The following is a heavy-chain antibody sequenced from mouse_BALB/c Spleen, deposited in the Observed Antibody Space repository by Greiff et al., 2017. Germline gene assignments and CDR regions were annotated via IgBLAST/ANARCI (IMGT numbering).Heavy chain of an antibody. CDR3: ARGGDGYPYWYFDV. V-gene: IGHV3-2*02. Sequence: ESGPGLVKPSQSLSLTCTVTGYSITSDYAWNWIRQFPGNKLEWMGYISYSGSTSYNPSLKSRISITRDTSKNQFFLQLNSVTTEDTATYYCARGGDGYPYWYFDVWGAGTTVTVSS. D-gene: IGHD2-3*01. J-gene: IGHJ1*01. CDR1: GYSITSDYA. CDR2: ISYSGST.